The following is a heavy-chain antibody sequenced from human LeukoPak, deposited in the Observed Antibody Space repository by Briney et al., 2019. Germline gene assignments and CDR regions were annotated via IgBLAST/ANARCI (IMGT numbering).Heavy chain of an antibody. CDR3: VKEGVEYSYSYGDY. CDR1: GFSFNNYA. CDR2: ISYDGGDK. Sequence: PGKSLRLSCAASGFSFNNYALYWVRQAPGKGLEWVALISYDGGDKYYPESMKGRITISRDNAENTLYLQMNNLRPDDTAFYFCVKEGVEYSYSYGDYWGQGTLVTVSS. D-gene: IGHD3-16*01. V-gene: IGHV3-30*18. J-gene: IGHJ4*02.